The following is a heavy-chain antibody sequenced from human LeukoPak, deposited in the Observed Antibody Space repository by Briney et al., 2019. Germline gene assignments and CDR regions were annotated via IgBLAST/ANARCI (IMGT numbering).Heavy chain of an antibody. CDR3: AKGAASALVDWFDP. Sequence: GGSLRLSCAASGFIFSNYAMMWVRQAPGKGLEWVSSVTGSGGGTFYADSVKGRFTISRDNSQNTLCLQMNSLGAEDTAVYYCAKGAASALVDWFDPWGQGTLVTVSS. D-gene: IGHD6-25*01. CDR2: VTGSGGGT. CDR1: GFIFSNYA. V-gene: IGHV3-23*01. J-gene: IGHJ5*02.